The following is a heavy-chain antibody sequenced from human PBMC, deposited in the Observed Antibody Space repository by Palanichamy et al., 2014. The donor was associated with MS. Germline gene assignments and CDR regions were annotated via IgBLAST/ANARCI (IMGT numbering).Heavy chain of an antibody. J-gene: IGHJ4*02. CDR2: INAGNGNT. D-gene: IGHD3-3*01. V-gene: IGHV1-3*01. Sequence: QVQLVQSGAEVKKPGASVKVSCKASGYAFTDYAIHWVRQAPGQRLEWMGWINAGNGNTKYSQKFQSRVTITRDTSADTAYMELSSLRSEDTALYYCAREHDSWSGYSFDCWGQGTLVTASS. CDR1: GYAFTDYA. CDR3: AREHDSWSGYSFDC.